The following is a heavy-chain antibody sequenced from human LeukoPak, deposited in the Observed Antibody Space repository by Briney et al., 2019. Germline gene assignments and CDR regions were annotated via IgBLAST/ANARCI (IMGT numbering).Heavy chain of an antibody. CDR3: ARDPYSGSYGADYYYYMDV. V-gene: IGHV3-21*01. J-gene: IGHJ6*03. Sequence: PGGSLRLSCAASGFTFSSYNMNWVRQTPGQGLDWVSSITSGSSHIYYADSAKGRFPISRDNAKSSLYLQMNSLRAEDTAVYYCARDPYSGSYGADYYYYMDVWGKGTTVTISS. CDR2: ITSGSSHI. CDR1: GFTFSSYN. D-gene: IGHD1-26*01.